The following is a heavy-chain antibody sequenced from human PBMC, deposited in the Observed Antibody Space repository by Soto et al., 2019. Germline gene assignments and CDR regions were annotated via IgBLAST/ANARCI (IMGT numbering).Heavy chain of an antibody. CDR2: LPYNGASP. CDR3: AKMTSDSYGRNYGLDV. V-gene: IGHV3-23*01. Sequence: GSLRISGVAAGLTFSDYAMSWVRQAPGVGLEWVSALPYNGASPYYADSVKGRFTISRDNSKKTLFLQMNSMRAEDTALYYCAKMTSDSYGRNYGLDVWGQGTTVTVSS. D-gene: IGHD5-18*01. J-gene: IGHJ6*02. CDR1: GLTFSDYA.